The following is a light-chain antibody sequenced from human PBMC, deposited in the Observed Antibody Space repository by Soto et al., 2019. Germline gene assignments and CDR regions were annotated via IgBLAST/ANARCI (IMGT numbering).Light chain of an antibody. Sequence: QSALTQPASVSGSPGQSITISCTGTNSDIGVYNYVSWYQQNPGKAPRLMIYDVYNRPSGVGTRFSGSKSGNTASLTISGVMPEDEADYFCSSYTSSNTLVFGSGTKLTVL. V-gene: IGLV2-14*03. J-gene: IGLJ1*01. CDR1: NSDIGVYNY. CDR2: DVY. CDR3: SSYTSSNTLV.